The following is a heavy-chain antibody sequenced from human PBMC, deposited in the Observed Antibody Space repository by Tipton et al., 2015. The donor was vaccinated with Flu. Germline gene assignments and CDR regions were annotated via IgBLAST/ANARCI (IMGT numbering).Heavy chain of an antibody. Sequence: TLSLTCAVSGYSISSGYYWGWIRQPPGKGLEWIGSIYHSGSTYYNPSLKSRVTISVDTSKNQFSLKLSSVTAADTAVYYCARVGSSSPNPDYWGQGTLVTVSS. CDR1: GYSISSGYY. CDR2: IYHSGST. V-gene: IGHV4-38-2*01. J-gene: IGHJ4*02. D-gene: IGHD6-6*01. CDR3: ARVGSSSPNPDY.